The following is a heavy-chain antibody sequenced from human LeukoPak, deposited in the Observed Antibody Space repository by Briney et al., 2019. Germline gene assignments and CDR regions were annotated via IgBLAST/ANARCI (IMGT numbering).Heavy chain of an antibody. J-gene: IGHJ4*02. V-gene: IGHV4-4*07. D-gene: IGHD2-2*01. CDR2: IYTSGST. Sequence: SETLSLTCTVSGDSISSYYWSWIRQPAGKGLEWIGRIYTSGSTNYNPSLKSRVTMSVDTSKNQFSLKLSSVTAADTAVYYCATDSVVPAAIVWGQGTLVTVSS. CDR1: GDSISSYY. CDR3: ATDSVVPAAIV.